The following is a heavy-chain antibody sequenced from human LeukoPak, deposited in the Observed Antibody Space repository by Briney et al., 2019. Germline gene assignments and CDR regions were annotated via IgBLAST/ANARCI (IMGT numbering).Heavy chain of an antibody. V-gene: IGHV3-23*01. J-gene: IGHJ4*02. D-gene: IGHD1-26*01. CDR1: GFTFSSYA. CDR2: ISGSGGST. Sequence: PGGSPRLSCAASGFTFSSYAMSWVRQAPGKGLEWVSAISGSGGSTYYADSVKGRFTISRDNSKNTLYLQMNSLRAEDTAVYYCAKDQIVGATETTPFDYWGQGTLVTVSS. CDR3: AKDQIVGATETTPFDY.